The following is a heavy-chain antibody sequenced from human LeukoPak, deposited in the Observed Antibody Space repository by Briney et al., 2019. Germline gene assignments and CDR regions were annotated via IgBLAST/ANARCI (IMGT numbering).Heavy chain of an antibody. V-gene: IGHV4-59*01. CDR3: ARVGASNWFDP. J-gene: IGHJ5*02. Sequence: PSETLSLTCTVSGGSISSYYWSWIRQPPGKGLEWIGYIYYSGSTNYNPSLKSRVTMSVDTSKNQFSLKLRSVTAADTAAYYCARVGASNWFDPWGQGTLVTVSS. CDR1: GGSISSYY. CDR2: IYYSGST. D-gene: IGHD3-10*01.